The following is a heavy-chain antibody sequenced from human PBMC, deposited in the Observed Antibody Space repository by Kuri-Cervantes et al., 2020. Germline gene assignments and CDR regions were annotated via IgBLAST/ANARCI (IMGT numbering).Heavy chain of an antibody. CDR1: GFTFSSYS. J-gene: IGHJ3*02. CDR2: ISSSSSYI. V-gene: IGHV3-21*01. CDR3: TRDRFLEWLLWANAFDI. D-gene: IGHD3-3*01. Sequence: GESLKISCAASGFTFSSYSMNWVRQAPGKGLEWVSSISSSSSYIYYADSVKGRFTISRDNAKNSLYLQMNSLRAEDTAVYYCTRDRFLEWLLWANAFDIWGQGTMVTVSS.